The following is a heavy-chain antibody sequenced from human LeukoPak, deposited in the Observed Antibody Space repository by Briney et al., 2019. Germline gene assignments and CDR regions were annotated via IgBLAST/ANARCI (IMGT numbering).Heavy chain of an antibody. J-gene: IGHJ4*02. CDR3: TAGLGKTDDDS. CDR1: GFNFNDAW. CDR2: VRTTAEGETT. Sequence: GSLRLSCEGSGFNFNDAWMSRIRQAPGKGLEWVGRVRTTAEGETTDYGAPVRGRFIISRDDSKSMVYLQMNRLETEDTAIYYCTAGLGKTDDDSWGQGTLVTVSS. V-gene: IGHV3-15*01. D-gene: IGHD4-11*01.